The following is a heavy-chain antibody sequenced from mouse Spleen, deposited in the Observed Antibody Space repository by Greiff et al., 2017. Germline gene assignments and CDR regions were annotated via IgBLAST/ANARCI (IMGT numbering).Heavy chain of an antibody. CDR1: GFTFTDYY. CDR2: IRNKANGYTT. CDR3: ARSPHYDYNWYFDV. Sequence: EVKLVESGGGLVQPGGSLSLSCAASGFTFTDYYMSWVRQPPGKALEWLGFIRNKANGYTTEYSASVKGRFTISRDNSQSILYLQMNALRAEDSATYYCARSPHYDYNWYFDVWGTGTTVTVSS. J-gene: IGHJ1*03. D-gene: IGHD2-4*01. V-gene: IGHV7-3*01.